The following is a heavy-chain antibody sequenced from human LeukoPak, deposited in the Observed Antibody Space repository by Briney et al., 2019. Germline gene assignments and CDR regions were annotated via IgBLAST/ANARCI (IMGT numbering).Heavy chain of an antibody. CDR2: IYLYGTT. CDR3: ARNRIAVAGFDY. V-gene: IGHV4-4*02. D-gene: IGHD6-19*01. J-gene: IGHJ4*02. Sequence: PSETLSLTCSVSAGSISSSNWWSWVRQSPVQGLEWIGEIYLYGTTNYNPSLKSRVTMSVDRSKNQFSLKLSSVTAADTAVYYCARNRIAVAGFDYWGQGTLVTVSS. CDR1: AGSISSSNW.